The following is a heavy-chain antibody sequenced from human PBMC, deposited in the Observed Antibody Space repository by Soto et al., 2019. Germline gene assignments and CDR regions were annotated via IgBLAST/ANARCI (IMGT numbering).Heavy chain of an antibody. J-gene: IGHJ4*02. D-gene: IGHD6-13*01. CDR3: ARDLPPGIAAYYFDY. V-gene: IGHV1-46*01. CDR1: GGTFSSYA. Sequence: ASVKVSCKASGGTFSSYAISWVRQAPGQGLEWMGIINPSGGSTSYAQKFQGRVTMTRDTSTSTVYMELSSLRSEDTAVYYCARDLPPGIAAYYFDYWGQGTLVTVSS. CDR2: INPSGGST.